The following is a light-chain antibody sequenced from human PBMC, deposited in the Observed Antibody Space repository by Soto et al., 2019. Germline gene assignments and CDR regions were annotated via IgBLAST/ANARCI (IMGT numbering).Light chain of an antibody. J-gene: IGLJ2*01. CDR1: SSIIGNNY. CDR2: DNN. V-gene: IGLV1-51*01. CDR3: GTWDSSLSAVV. Sequence: QSVLTQPPSVSAAPGQKVTISCSGSSSIIGNNYVSWYQQLPGTAPKLLIYDNNKRPSGIRDRFSGSKSGTSATLGITGLQTGDEADYYCGTWDSSLSAVVFGGGTKLTVL.